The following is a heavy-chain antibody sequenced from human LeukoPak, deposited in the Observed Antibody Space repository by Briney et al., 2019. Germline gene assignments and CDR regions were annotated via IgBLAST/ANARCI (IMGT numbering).Heavy chain of an antibody. CDR1: GFTFRSYA. CDR3: AKFADFWSGYYSSFYYYYMDV. CDR2: IGGSGSSA. Sequence: GGSLRLSCVGTGFTFRSYAMTWIRQAPGKGLEWVADIGGSGSSAFYADSVKGRFTISRDNAKSTLYVEMHSLRVEDTAVYFCAKFADFWSGYYSSFYYYYMDVWGKGTAVTVSS. J-gene: IGHJ6*03. D-gene: IGHD3-3*01. V-gene: IGHV3-23*01.